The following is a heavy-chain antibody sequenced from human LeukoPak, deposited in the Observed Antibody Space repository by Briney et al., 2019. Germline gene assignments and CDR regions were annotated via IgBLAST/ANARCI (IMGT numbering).Heavy chain of an antibody. V-gene: IGHV3-48*03. CDR1: GFTFSSYE. D-gene: IGHD6-13*01. CDR2: ISSSGSTI. CDR3: ARGYIAARVDY. J-gene: IGHJ4*02. Sequence: GGSLRLSCAASGFTFSSYEMNWVRQAPGKGLEWVSYISSSGSTIYYADSVKGRFTISRDNAKNSLYLQMNSLRAEDTAVYYCARGYIAARVDYWGQGTLVTVSS.